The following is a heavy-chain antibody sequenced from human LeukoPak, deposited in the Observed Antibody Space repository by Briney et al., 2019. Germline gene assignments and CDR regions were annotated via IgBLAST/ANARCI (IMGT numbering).Heavy chain of an antibody. CDR3: AREIAAAGPLVD. CDR1: GGSISSYY. V-gene: IGHV4-59*01. CDR2: IYYTGST. Sequence: SETLSLTCTVSGGSISSYYWSWIRQPPGKGLEWIGYIYYTGSTNYNPSLKSRVTISVDTSKNQFSLKLSSVTAADTAVYYCAREIAAAGPLVDWGQGTLVTVSS. D-gene: IGHD6-13*01. J-gene: IGHJ4*02.